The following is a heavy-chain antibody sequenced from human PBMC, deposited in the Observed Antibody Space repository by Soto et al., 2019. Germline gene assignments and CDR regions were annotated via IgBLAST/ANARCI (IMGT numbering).Heavy chain of an antibody. D-gene: IGHD6-19*01. Sequence: EVQLVESGGGLVQRGGSLRLSCAASGFTFSSFSMNWVRQAPGRGLEWISYIGGGGRLISYADSVKGRFAISRDNAQNSLYLQMDSLRDEDTAVYYCARDIGWAFDCWGQGTVVTVSS. J-gene: IGHJ4*02. CDR2: IGGGGRLI. V-gene: IGHV3-48*02. CDR3: ARDIGWAFDC. CDR1: GFTFSSFS.